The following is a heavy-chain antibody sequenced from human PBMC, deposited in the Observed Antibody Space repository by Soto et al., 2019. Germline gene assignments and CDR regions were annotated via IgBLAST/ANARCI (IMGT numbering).Heavy chain of an antibody. Sequence: SETLSLTCTVSGGSINSSSYYWCWIRQPPGKGLEWIGSIYYSGSTYYNPSLKSRVTISVDTSKNQFSLKLSSVTAADTAVYYCARHGIRTGGVLRYFDWSVDNWFDPWGQGTLVTVSS. CDR1: GGSINSSSYY. J-gene: IGHJ5*02. CDR2: IYYSGST. V-gene: IGHV4-39*01. CDR3: ARHGIRTGGVLRYFDWSVDNWFDP. D-gene: IGHD3-9*01.